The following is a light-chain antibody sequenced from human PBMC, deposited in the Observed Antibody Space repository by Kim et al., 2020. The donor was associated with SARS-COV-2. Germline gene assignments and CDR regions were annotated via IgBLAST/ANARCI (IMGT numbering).Light chain of an antibody. Sequence: GDRVTITCQASQDIRNYLNWYQQKPGEAPKVLIHEVSSLEAGVSSRFSGHGSGTDFTLAISSLQPEDIATYYCQQYDFLPITFG. CDR1: QDIRNY. CDR2: EVS. V-gene: IGKV1-33*01. J-gene: IGKJ5*01. CDR3: QQYDFLPIT.